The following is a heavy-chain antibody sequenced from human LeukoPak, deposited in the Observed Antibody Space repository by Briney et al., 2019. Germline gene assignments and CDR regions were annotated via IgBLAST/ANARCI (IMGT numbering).Heavy chain of an antibody. CDR3: ARARAVAGPHYFDY. CDR1: GYTFSRFG. D-gene: IGHD6-19*01. J-gene: IGHJ4*02. Sequence: ASVKVSCKASGYTFSRFGISWVRQAPGQGLEWMGWISAYNGNTNYAQKLQGRVTMTTDTSTSTAYMELRSLRSDDTAVYYCARARAVAGPHYFDYWGQGTLVTVSS. V-gene: IGHV1-18*01. CDR2: ISAYNGNT.